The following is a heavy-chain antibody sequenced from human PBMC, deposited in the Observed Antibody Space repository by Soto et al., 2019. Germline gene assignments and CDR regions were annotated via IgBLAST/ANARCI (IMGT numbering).Heavy chain of an antibody. CDR2: MNPNSGNT. CDR1: GYTFTSYD. J-gene: IGHJ4*02. D-gene: IGHD6-13*01. V-gene: IGHV1-8*01. Sequence: ASVKVSCKASGYTFTSYDINWVRQATGQGLEWMGWMNPNSGNTGYAQKFQGRVTMTRNTSISTAYMELSSLRSEDTVVYYCAREAAAGNYFDYWGQGTLVTVSS. CDR3: AREAAAGNYFDY.